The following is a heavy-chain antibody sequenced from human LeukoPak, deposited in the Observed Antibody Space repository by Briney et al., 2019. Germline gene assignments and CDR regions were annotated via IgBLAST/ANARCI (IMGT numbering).Heavy chain of an antibody. D-gene: IGHD4-17*01. Sequence: GGSLRLSCAASGFTFDDYGMSWVRQAPGKGLEWVSGINWNGGSTGYADSVKGRFTISRDNAKNSLYLQMNSLRAEDTAVYYCARGVPYGDYVSDFDYWGQGTLVTVSS. CDR3: ARGVPYGDYVSDFDY. V-gene: IGHV3-20*04. CDR1: GFTFDDYG. CDR2: INWNGGST. J-gene: IGHJ4*02.